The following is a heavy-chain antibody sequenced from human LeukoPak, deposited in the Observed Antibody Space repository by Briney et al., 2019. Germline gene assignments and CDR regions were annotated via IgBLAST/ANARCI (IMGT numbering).Heavy chain of an antibody. CDR2: ISAYNGNT. J-gene: IGHJ6*02. D-gene: IGHD3-10*01. Sequence: ASVKVPCKASGYTFTSYGISWVRQAPGQGLEWMGWISAYNGNTNYAQKLQGRVTMTTDTSTSTAYMELRSLRSDDTAVYYCARVWFGETNYGMDVWGQGTTVTVSS. CDR1: GYTFTSYG. V-gene: IGHV1-18*01. CDR3: ARVWFGETNYGMDV.